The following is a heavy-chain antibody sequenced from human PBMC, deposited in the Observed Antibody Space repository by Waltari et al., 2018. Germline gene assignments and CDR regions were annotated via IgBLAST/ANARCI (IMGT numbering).Heavy chain of an antibody. CDR1: GYTFTSYD. V-gene: IGHV1-8*03. D-gene: IGHD5-18*01. Sequence: QVQLVQSGAEVKKPGASVKVSCKASGYTFTSYDINWVRQATGQGLEWMGWMNPNSGNTGYAQKFQGRVTITRNTSISTAYMELRSLRSDDTAVYYCARRGGYSYGSILGDYWGQGTLVTVSS. CDR2: MNPNSGNT. CDR3: ARRGGYSYGSILGDY. J-gene: IGHJ4*02.